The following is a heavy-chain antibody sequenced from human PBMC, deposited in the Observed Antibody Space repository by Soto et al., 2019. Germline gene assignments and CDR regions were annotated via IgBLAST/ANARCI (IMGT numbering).Heavy chain of an antibody. CDR3: ALRSMAVVPEY. CDR2: LYYGRSA. D-gene: IGHD3-22*01. V-gene: IGHV4-59*01. Sequence: QVQLQESGPGLVKPSETLSLTCAVSGDSISSYYCMWIRQPPGKGLESIGYLYYGRSANHNPSLKSRVALSVDTSTNQCSLTRSSMTAADTAVYYCALRSMAVVPEYWGQGTLVTVSS. J-gene: IGHJ4*02. CDR1: GDSISSYY.